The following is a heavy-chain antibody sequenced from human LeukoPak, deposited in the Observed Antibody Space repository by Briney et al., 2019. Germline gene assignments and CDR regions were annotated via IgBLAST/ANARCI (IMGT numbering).Heavy chain of an antibody. CDR3: ARAPYSSTWYLEYFDF. V-gene: IGHV4-59*01. CDR2: IYYSGTT. Sequence: SETLPLTCTVSGGSMSSYYWTWIRQPPGKGREWVGYIYYSGTTKYNPSLKSRVTISLDTSKNRFSLELSSVTAADTAVYYCARAPYSSTWYLEYFDFWGEGTLVTVSS. CDR1: GGSMSSYY. J-gene: IGHJ4*02. D-gene: IGHD6-13*01.